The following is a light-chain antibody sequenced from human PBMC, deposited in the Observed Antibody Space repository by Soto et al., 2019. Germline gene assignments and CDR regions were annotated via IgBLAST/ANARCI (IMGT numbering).Light chain of an antibody. CDR3: CSYAGSPYV. CDR2: DVS. V-gene: IGLV2-11*01. J-gene: IGLJ1*01. Sequence: QSALTQPRSVSGSPGQSVAISCTGTSSDVGDYNYVSWYQQHPGKAPKVMIYDVSKRPSGVPDRFSGSKSGNPASLTISGLQAEDEADYYCCSYAGSPYVFGTGTKVTVL. CDR1: SSDVGDYNY.